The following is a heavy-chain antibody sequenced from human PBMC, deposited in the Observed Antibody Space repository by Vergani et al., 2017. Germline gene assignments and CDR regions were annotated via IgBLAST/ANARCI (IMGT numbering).Heavy chain of an antibody. CDR2: IFLTGST. CDR1: GASLSSSNW. Sequence: QVQLQESGPGLVKPPGTLSLTCAVSGASLSSSNWWSWVRQPPGKGLEWIGEIFLTGSTNYNPSLKSRVTISVDRSMIQFSLKLTSVTAADTAVYYWASRNDTSDYVFSYWGQGTLVTVSS. CDR3: ASRNDTSDYVFSY. D-gene: IGHD4-17*01. V-gene: IGHV4-4*03. J-gene: IGHJ4*02.